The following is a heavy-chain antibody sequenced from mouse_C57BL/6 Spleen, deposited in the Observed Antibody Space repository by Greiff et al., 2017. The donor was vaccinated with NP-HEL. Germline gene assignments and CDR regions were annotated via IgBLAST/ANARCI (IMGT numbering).Heavy chain of an antibody. V-gene: IGHV2-9-1*01. CDR3: ARSNHGYFDV. CDR2: IWTGGGT. J-gene: IGHJ1*03. Sequence: VMLVESGPGLVAPSQSLSITCTVSGFSLTSYAISWVRQPPGKVLELLGVIWTGGGTNYNSALKSRLRISKDNSKSQVFLKMNSLQTDDTARYYCARSNHGYFDVWGTGTTVTDSS. D-gene: IGHD2-5*01. CDR1: GFSLTSYA.